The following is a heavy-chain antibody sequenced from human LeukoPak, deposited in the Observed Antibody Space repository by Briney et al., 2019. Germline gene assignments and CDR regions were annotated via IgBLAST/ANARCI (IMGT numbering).Heavy chain of an antibody. CDR2: INAGNGNT. J-gene: IGHJ4*02. D-gene: IGHD3-3*01. Sequence: ASVKVSCKASGCTFTSYAMHWVRQAPGQRLEWMGWINAGNGNTKYSQKFQGRVTITADESTSTAYMELSSLRSEDTAVYYCARALRFLEWSFDYWGQGTLVTVSS. V-gene: IGHV1-3*01. CDR1: GCTFTSYA. CDR3: ARALRFLEWSFDY.